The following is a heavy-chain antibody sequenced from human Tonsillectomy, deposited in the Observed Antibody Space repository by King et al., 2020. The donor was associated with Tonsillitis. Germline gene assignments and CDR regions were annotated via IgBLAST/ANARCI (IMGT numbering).Heavy chain of an antibody. V-gene: IGHV1-18*01. CDR2: ISAYNGNT. Sequence: QLVQSGAEVKKPGASVKVSCKASGYTFTSYGISWVRQAPGQGLEWMGWISAYNGNTNYAQKLQGRVTMTTDTSTSTAYMELRSLRPDDPAVYYCARDGSGYDILTGYYSYYYYYGMDVWGQGTTVTVSS. D-gene: IGHD3-9*01. CDR3: ARDGSGYDILTGYYSYYYYYGMDV. CDR1: GYTFTSYG. J-gene: IGHJ6*02.